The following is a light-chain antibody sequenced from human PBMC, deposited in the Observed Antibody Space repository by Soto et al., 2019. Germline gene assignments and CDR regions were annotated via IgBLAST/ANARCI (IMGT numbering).Light chain of an antibody. J-gene: IGKJ5*01. CDR1: QSISSW. Sequence: DIQMTQSPSTLSASVGDRVTITCLASQSISSWLAWYQQKPGRAPKLLIYDVSSLKSGVPSRFSGSGSGTEFTLTISSLQPDDFATYYCQQYNSYSITFGQGTRLEI. CDR2: DVS. V-gene: IGKV1-5*01. CDR3: QQYNSYSIT.